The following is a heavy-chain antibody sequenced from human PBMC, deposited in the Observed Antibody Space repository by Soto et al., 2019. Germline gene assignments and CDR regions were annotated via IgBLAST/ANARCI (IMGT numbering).Heavy chain of an antibody. V-gene: IGHV4-59*01. J-gene: IGHJ4*02. D-gene: IGHD4-4*01. CDR2: IYYSGST. CDR3: ARVSGSDYSTYEYRAHLDY. CDR1: GGSISSYY. Sequence: SETLSLTCTVSGGSISSYYWSWIRQPPGKGLEWIGYIYYSGSTNYNPSLKSRVTTSVDTSKNQFSLKLSSVTAADTAVYSCARVSGSDYSTYEYRAHLDYWGQGTLVTVAS.